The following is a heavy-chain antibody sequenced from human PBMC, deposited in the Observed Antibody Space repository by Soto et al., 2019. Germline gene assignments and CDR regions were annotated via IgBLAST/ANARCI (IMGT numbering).Heavy chain of an antibody. Sequence: QVQLVQSGAEVEKPGSSVKVSCKTSGGTFSSYAISWVRQAPGQGLEWMGGIIPIFSTANYAQKFQGRVTITADRSTNTVYMELSSLRSEDTAVCYCARDLNVRSSYNLDYWGQGTLVTVSS. J-gene: IGHJ4*02. CDR2: IIPIFSTA. V-gene: IGHV1-69*06. CDR1: GGTFSSYA. D-gene: IGHD5-18*01. CDR3: ARDLNVRSSYNLDY.